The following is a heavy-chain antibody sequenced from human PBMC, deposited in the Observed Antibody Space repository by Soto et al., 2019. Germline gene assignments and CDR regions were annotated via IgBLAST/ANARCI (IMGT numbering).Heavy chain of an antibody. CDR2: ISAGNGNT. CDR1: GYTFTNHV. D-gene: IGHD3-3*01. CDR3: TVQFALGILDDH. Sequence: QVQLVQSGGEVKKPGASVKVSCKASGYTFTNHVIHWVRQAPGQRREWMGWISAGNGNTEYSQRFQGRVTITRDTSATTAYMELSSLTSEDTAVYYCTVQFALGILDDHWGKGTTVTVSS. J-gene: IGHJ4*02. V-gene: IGHV1-3*01.